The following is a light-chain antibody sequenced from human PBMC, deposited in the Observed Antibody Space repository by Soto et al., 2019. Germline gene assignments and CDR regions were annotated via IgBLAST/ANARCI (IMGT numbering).Light chain of an antibody. CDR3: QQYGSSPRT. J-gene: IGKJ1*01. V-gene: IGKV3-20*01. Sequence: ELVLTQSPGTLSLSPGERATLSCRASQSVSSSSLAWYQHKPGQAPRLLIYDTSSRATGIPDRFSGSRSGTDFTLTISGLDPEDFAVDYCQQYGSSPRTFGKGTKVEIK. CDR2: DTS. CDR1: QSVSSSS.